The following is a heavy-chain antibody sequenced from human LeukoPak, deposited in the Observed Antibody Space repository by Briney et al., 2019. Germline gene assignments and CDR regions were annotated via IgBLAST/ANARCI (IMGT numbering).Heavy chain of an antibody. V-gene: IGHV3-23*01. D-gene: IGHD2-2*02. Sequence: GGPLRLSCAASGFTFSNYAMSWVRQAPGKGLEWVSAISGSGGRTYYADSVKGRFTISRDNSKNTLYLQMNSLRAEDTAVCYCAKVVPAAISHFDYWGQGTLVTVSS. CDR3: AKVVPAAISHFDY. CDR2: ISGSGGRT. CDR1: GFTFSNYA. J-gene: IGHJ4*02.